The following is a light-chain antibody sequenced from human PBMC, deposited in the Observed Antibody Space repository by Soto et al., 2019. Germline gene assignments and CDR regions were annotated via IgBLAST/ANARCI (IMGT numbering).Light chain of an antibody. V-gene: IGKV3-15*01. J-gene: IGKJ1*01. CDR1: QNIYSN. Sequence: IVMTQSPATLSVSPGERATLSCRASQNIYSNVAWYQQRPGQAPRLLIYRAPTRATGVPARFSSSGSGTEFTLTISSLQSEDFAVYYCQQYSNWPRTFGQGTKVDIK. CDR2: RAP. CDR3: QQYSNWPRT.